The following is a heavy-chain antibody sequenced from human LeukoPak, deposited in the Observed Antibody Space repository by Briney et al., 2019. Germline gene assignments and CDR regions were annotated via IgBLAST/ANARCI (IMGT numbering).Heavy chain of an antibody. CDR2: INGDGTAT. Sequence: GGSLRLSCGVSGITFSNYWMHWVRQAPGKGLVWVSRINGDGTATGYADSVQGRFTISRDNAKSTLYLQINNVRGEDTAVYYCVTRRLDILPLDDTFDVWGQGTMVAVSS. J-gene: IGHJ3*01. D-gene: IGHD3-3*02. V-gene: IGHV3-74*01. CDR3: VTRRLDILPLDDTFDV. CDR1: GITFSNYW.